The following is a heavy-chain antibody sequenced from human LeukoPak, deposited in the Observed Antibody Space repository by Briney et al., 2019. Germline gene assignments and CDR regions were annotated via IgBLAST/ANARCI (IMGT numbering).Heavy chain of an antibody. CDR1: GFTFSSYS. CDR2: IYSGGNT. CDR3: AREESGSSGWYDY. J-gene: IGHJ4*02. V-gene: IGHV3-66*01. D-gene: IGHD6-19*01. Sequence: GGSLRLSCAASGFTFSSYSMSWVRQAPGKGLEWVSVIYSGGNTYYADSVKGRFTISRDNSKNTVYLQMNSLRAEDTAVYYCAREESGSSGWYDYWGQGTLVTVSS.